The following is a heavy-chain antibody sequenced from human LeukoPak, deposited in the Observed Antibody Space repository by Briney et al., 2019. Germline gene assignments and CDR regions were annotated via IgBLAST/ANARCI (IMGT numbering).Heavy chain of an antibody. CDR1: GYTFTGYY. V-gene: IGHV1-2*02. CDR2: INPNSGGT. CDR3: ARSLWGIVVVITTSPGDY. Sequence: ASVKVSCKASGYTFTGYYMHWVRQAPGQGLEWMGWINPNSGGTNYAQKFQGRVTMTRDTSISTAYMELSRLRSDDTAVYYCARSLWGIVVVITTSPGDYWGQGTLVTVSS. D-gene: IGHD3-22*01. J-gene: IGHJ4*02.